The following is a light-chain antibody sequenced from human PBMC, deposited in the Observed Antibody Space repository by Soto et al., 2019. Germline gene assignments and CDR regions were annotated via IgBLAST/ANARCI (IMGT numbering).Light chain of an antibody. Sequence: QSVLTQPASVSGSPGQSITISCTGTSSDIGIYNYVSWYQQHPGKAPKLIVYDVTNRPSGVSNRFSGSKSGNTASLSISGLQAEDEADYYCTSYTSSNTLVFGGGTKVTVL. CDR1: SSDIGIYNY. CDR3: TSYTSSNTLV. J-gene: IGLJ2*01. CDR2: DVT. V-gene: IGLV2-14*01.